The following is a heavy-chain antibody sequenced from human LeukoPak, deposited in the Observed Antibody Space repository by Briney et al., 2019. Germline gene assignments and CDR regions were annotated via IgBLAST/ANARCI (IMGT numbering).Heavy chain of an antibody. V-gene: IGHV3-64*01. CDR1: GFTFSSYA. Sequence: PGGSLRLSCAASGFTFSSYAMHWVRQAPGKGLEYVSAISSNGGGTYYANSVKGRFTISRDNSKNTLYLQMGSLRAEDMAVYYCARDGSLDDYGDGWFDPWGQGTLVTVSS. J-gene: IGHJ5*02. CDR3: ARDGSLDDYGDGWFDP. CDR2: ISSNGGGT. D-gene: IGHD4-17*01.